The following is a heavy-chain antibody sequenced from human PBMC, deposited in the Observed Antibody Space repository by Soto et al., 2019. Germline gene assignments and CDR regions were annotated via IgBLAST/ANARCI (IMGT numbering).Heavy chain of an antibody. J-gene: IGHJ4*01. D-gene: IGHD3-10*01. Sequence: GGSLRLSCAASGFIVSDNYINWVRQAPGKGLEWVSVTYTGGCTYYADSVKGRFTISRDNSKNTLYLQMDSLRAEDTAVYYCARDSGYGSESSVNHYLDYWGHGTLVTVSS. CDR1: GFIVSDNY. CDR2: TYTGGCT. V-gene: IGHV3-53*01. CDR3: ARDSGYGSESSVNHYLDY.